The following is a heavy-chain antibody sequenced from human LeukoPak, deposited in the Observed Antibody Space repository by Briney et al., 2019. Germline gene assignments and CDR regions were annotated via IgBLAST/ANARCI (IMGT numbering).Heavy chain of an antibody. CDR3: ARERWHCRGNDCYSVYYYGLGV. CDR1: GFPFTNYA. J-gene: IGHJ6*02. V-gene: IGHV1-3*01. CDR2: INAGNDDT. Sequence: ASVKVSCKASGFPFTNYAFHWVRQASGQRLEWLGWINAGNDDTKYSQKFQGRVTITRDTSANTAYMELSSLTSDDTAVYYCARERWHCRGNDCYSVYYYGLGVWGQGTTVTVSS. D-gene: IGHD2-15*01.